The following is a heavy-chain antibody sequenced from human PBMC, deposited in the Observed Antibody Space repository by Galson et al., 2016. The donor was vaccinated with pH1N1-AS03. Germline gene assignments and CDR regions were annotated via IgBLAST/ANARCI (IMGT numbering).Heavy chain of an antibody. J-gene: IGHJ4*02. CDR1: GFTFSSYT. D-gene: IGHD3-10*01. CDR2: ISYDGTEK. V-gene: IGHV3-30*04. CDR3: ARGSLVRGVIMPSDY. Sequence: SLRLSCAASGFTFSSYTMHWVRQAPGKGLEWVTLISYDGTEKRYADSVKGRFTISRENSQNALYLQVDSLRAEDTAVYYCARGSLVRGVIMPSDYWGQGTLVTVSS.